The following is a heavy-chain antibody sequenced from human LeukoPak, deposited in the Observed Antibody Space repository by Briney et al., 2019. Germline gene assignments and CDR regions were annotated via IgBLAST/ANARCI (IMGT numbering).Heavy chain of an antibody. CDR1: GYTFTGYY. Sequence: ASVKVSCKASGYTFTGYYMHWVRQAPGQGLEWMGWINPNSGGTNYAQKFQGRVTMTRDTSISTAYMELRSLRSDDTAVYYCARDFGGGYYDSGRWGQGTLVTVSS. J-gene: IGHJ4*02. CDR2: INPNSGGT. CDR3: ARDFGGGYYDSGR. V-gene: IGHV1-2*02. D-gene: IGHD3-22*01.